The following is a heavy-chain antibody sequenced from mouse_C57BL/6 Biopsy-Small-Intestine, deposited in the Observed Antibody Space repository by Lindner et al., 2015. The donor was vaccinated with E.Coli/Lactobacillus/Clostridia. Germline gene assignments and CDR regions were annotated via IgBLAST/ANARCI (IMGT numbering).Heavy chain of an antibody. CDR2: IYPGGGYT. V-gene: IGHV1-63*01. CDR1: GYTFTNYW. CDR3: AGVDEYYFDY. Sequence: VQLQESGAELVRPGTSVKMSCKASGYTFTNYWIGWAKQRPGHGLGWIGDIYPGGGYTNYNEKFKGKATLTADKSSSTAYMQFSSLTSEDSAIYYYAGVDEYYFDYWGQGTTLTVSS. J-gene: IGHJ2*01.